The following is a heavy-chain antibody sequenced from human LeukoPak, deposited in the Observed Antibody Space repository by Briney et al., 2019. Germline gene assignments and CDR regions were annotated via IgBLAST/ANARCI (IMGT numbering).Heavy chain of an antibody. J-gene: IGHJ4*02. CDR2: ISGSGGST. Sequence: GGSLRLSCAASGFTFSSYAMSWVRQAPGKGLEWVSAISGSGGSTYYADSVKGRFTISRDNSKNTLYLQMNSLRAEDTAVYYCAKAPGYSSSWYVYPLGPGGYFDYWGQGTLVTVSS. V-gene: IGHV3-23*01. D-gene: IGHD6-13*01. CDR3: AKAPGYSSSWYVYPLGPGGYFDY. CDR1: GFTFSSYA.